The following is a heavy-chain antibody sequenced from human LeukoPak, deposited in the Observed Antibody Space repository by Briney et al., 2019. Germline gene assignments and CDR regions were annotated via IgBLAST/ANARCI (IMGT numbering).Heavy chain of an antibody. CDR1: GGSISSYY. V-gene: IGHV4-59*01. Sequence: SETLSLTCTVSGGSISSYYWSWIRQPPGKGLEWIGYIYYSGSTNYNPSLKSRVTISVDTSKNQFSLKLSSVTAADTAVYYCARRTAILWCFDLWGRGTLVTVSS. J-gene: IGHJ2*01. CDR2: IYYSGST. CDR3: ARRTAILWCFDL. D-gene: IGHD2-2*02.